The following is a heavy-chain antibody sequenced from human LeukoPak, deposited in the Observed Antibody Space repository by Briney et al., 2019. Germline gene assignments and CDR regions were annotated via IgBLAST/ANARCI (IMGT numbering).Heavy chain of an antibody. Sequence: GVSLRLSCAASGFTFDDYAMHWVRQAPGKGLEWVSGISWNSGSIGYADSVKGRFTISRDNAKNSLYLQMNSLRAEDTALYYCAKGAVAGLFDYWGQGTLVTVSS. CDR2: ISWNSGSI. CDR1: GFTFDDYA. J-gene: IGHJ4*02. D-gene: IGHD6-19*01. V-gene: IGHV3-9*01. CDR3: AKGAVAGLFDY.